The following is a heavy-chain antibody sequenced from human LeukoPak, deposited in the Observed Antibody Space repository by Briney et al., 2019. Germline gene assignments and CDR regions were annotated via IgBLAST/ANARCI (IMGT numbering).Heavy chain of an antibody. CDR2: ISFDGTTK. CDR1: GFTFRAHG. D-gene: IGHD5-18*01. CDR3: AKVDSRSGYSYLYYFDY. J-gene: IGHJ4*02. V-gene: IGHV3-30*18. Sequence: GGSLRLSCVGSGFTFRAHGMHWVRQAPGKGLEWVAVISFDGTTKYNADSVKGRFTISRDNSKNTLYLHMNSLRAEDTAVYYCAKVDSRSGYSYLYYFDYWGQGTLVTVSS.